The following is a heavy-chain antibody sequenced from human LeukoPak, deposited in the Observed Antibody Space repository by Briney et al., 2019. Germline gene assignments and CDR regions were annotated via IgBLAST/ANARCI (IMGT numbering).Heavy chain of an antibody. CDR2: ISWNSGSI. CDR1: GFTFDDYA. D-gene: IGHD6-13*01. Sequence: GGSLRLSCAASGFTFDDYAMHWVRQAPGKGLEWVSGISWNSGSIGYADSVKGRFTISRDNAKNSLYLQMNSLRAEDMALYYCAKDSGQQLVRGWFDPWGQGTLVTVSS. CDR3: AKDSGQQLVRGWFDP. J-gene: IGHJ5*02. V-gene: IGHV3-9*03.